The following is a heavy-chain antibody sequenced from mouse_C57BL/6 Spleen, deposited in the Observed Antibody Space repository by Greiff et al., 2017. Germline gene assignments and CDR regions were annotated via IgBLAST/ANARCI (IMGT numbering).Heavy chain of an antibody. J-gene: IGHJ1*03. CDR2: IYPETGGT. CDR3: TRWCDYDPYWYFDV. CDR1: GYPFTDYE. D-gene: IGHD2-4*01. V-gene: IGHV1-15*01. Sequence: VQLQQSGAELVRPGASVTLSCKASGYPFTDYEMHWVKQTPVHGLEWIGAIYPETGGTAYNQKFKGKAILTADKSSSTAYMELRSLTSEDSAVDYCTRWCDYDPYWYFDVWGTGTTVTVSS.